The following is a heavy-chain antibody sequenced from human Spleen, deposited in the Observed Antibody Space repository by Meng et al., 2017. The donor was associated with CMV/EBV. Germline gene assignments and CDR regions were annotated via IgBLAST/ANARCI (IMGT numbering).Heavy chain of an antibody. CDR1: GFIFSTYT. CDR2: ISTESSYI. CDR3: ATEIVPAGPFDN. V-gene: IGHV3-21*01. Sequence: GGSLRLSCAASGFIFSTYTFSWVRQAPGKGLEWVSSISTESSYIYYADSVKGRFTISRDNARNSLYLQMNSLRAEDTAVYYCATEIVPAGPFDNWGQGTLVTVSS. D-gene: IGHD2-2*01. J-gene: IGHJ4*02.